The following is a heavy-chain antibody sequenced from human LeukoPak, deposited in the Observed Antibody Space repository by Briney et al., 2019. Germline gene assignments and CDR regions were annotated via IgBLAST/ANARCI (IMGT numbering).Heavy chain of an antibody. Sequence: PGGSLRLSCVASGRSFSIYAMTWVRQAPGKGLEWVSGISSSGGSTYYADSVKGRFTISRNNSKNTLYVQMNSLRADDTAVYYCANGGKPWLVAYDFWGQGTLVTVSS. CDR2: ISSSGGST. CDR1: GRSFSIYA. CDR3: ANGGKPWLVAYDF. V-gene: IGHV3-23*01. D-gene: IGHD6-19*01. J-gene: IGHJ4*02.